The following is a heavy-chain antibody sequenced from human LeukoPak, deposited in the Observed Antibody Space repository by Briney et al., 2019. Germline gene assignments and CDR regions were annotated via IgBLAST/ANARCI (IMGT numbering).Heavy chain of an antibody. V-gene: IGHV3-13*04. D-gene: IGHD5-18*01. CDR2: IGTAGDT. CDR3: ARDRRGYSYGSDYYYYYGMDV. Sequence: KSGRSLRLSCAASGFTFSSYDMHWVSQATGKGLEWDSAIGTAGDTYYPGSVKGRFTISRENAKNSLYLQMNSLRAGDTAVYYCARDRRGYSYGSDYYYYYGMDVWGQGTTVTVSS. J-gene: IGHJ6*02. CDR1: GFTFSSYD.